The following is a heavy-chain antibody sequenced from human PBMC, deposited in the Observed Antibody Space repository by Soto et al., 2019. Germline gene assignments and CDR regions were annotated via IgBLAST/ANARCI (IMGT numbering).Heavy chain of an antibody. Sequence: PGESLKISCKGSGYSFTSYWIGWVRQMPGKGLEWMGIIYPGDSDTRYSPSFQGQVTISADKSISTAYLQWSSLKASDTAMYYCARPEKLKNTLEPAFDIWGQGTMVTVSS. J-gene: IGHJ3*02. CDR3: ARPEKLKNTLEPAFDI. CDR2: IYPGDSDT. CDR1: GYSFTSYW. D-gene: IGHD1-7*01. V-gene: IGHV5-51*01.